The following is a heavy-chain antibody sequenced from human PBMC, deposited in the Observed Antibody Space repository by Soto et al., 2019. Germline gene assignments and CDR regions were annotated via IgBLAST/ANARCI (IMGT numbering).Heavy chain of an antibody. J-gene: IGHJ6*03. Sequence: PSETLSLTCAVYGGSFSGYYWSWIRQPPGKGLEWIGEINHSGSTNYNPSLKSRVTISVDTSKNQFSLKLSSVTAADTAVYYCAREPYYDILTGRDDNPRPVTPTYYYYYMDVWGKGTTVTVSS. CDR2: INHSGST. CDR1: GGSFSGYY. V-gene: IGHV4-34*01. CDR3: AREPYYDILTGRDDNPRPVTPTYYYYYMDV. D-gene: IGHD3-9*01.